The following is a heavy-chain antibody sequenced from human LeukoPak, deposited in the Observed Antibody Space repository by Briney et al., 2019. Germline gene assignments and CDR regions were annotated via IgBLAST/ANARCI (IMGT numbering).Heavy chain of an antibody. Sequence: SQTLSLTCAISGDSVSSNSAAWNWIRQSPSRGLEWLGRTYYRSKWYNDYAVSVKNRITINPDTSKNQFSLQLNSVTPEDTAVYYCARDKRYKLRFLEWLTPYGMDVWGQGTTVTVSS. V-gene: IGHV6-1*01. CDR3: ARDKRYKLRFLEWLTPYGMDV. D-gene: IGHD3-3*01. J-gene: IGHJ6*02. CDR1: GDSVSSNSAA. CDR2: TYYRSKWYN.